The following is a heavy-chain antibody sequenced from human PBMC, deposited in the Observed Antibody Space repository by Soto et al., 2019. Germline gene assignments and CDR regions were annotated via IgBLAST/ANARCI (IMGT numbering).Heavy chain of an antibody. Sequence: GESLKISCAASGFTFSSYAMHWVRQAPGKGLEWVAVISYDGSNKYYADSVKGRFTISRDNSKNTLYLQMNSLRAEDTAVYYCARPLTGGGYYFDYWGQGTLVTVSS. CDR2: ISYDGSNK. J-gene: IGHJ4*02. CDR1: GFTFSSYA. D-gene: IGHD7-27*01. V-gene: IGHV3-30*04. CDR3: ARPLTGGGYYFDY.